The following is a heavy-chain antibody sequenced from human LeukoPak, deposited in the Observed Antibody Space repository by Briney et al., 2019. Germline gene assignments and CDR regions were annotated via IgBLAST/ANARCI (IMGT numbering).Heavy chain of an antibody. Sequence: ASAKVSCKASGYTFTSYGISWVPQAPGQGLEWMGCTSVYKGNTNYAQKLQGRVTMTTDTSTSTAYMELRSLRSDDTAVYYCARDGYYDSSGYYLNWFDPWGQGTLVTVSS. J-gene: IGHJ5*02. D-gene: IGHD3-22*01. CDR2: TSVYKGNT. CDR1: GYTFTSYG. CDR3: ARDGYYDSSGYYLNWFDP. V-gene: IGHV1-18*01.